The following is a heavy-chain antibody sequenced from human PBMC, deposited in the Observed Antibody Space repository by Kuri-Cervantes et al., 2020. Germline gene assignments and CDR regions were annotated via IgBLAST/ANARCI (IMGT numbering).Heavy chain of an antibody. V-gene: IGHV1-2*04. D-gene: IGHD3-10*01. CDR1: GYTFTGYY. CDR3: ARDPTRYGSGSYLVFAFDI. CDR2: INPNSGGT. J-gene: IGHJ3*02. Sequence: ASVKVSCKASGYTFTGYYMHWVRQAPGQELEWMGWINPNSGGTNYAQKFQGWVTMTRDTSISTAYMELSRLRSDDTAVYYCARDPTRYGSGSYLVFAFDIWGQGTMVTVSS.